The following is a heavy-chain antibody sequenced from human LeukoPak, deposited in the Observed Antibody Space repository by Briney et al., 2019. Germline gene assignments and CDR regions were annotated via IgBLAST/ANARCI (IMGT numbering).Heavy chain of an antibody. CDR3: AGERWQQLVLGFDP. J-gene: IGHJ5*02. V-gene: IGHV1-46*01. D-gene: IGHD6-13*01. CDR2: INPSDGSS. CDR1: GYTFSTYY. Sequence: GASVKVSCKASGYTFSTYYMHWVRQAPGQGLEWMGIINPSDGSSTYAQNFQGRVTMTRDTSTSTVYMELSSLRSEDTAVYYCAGERWQQLVLGFDPWGQGTLVTVSS.